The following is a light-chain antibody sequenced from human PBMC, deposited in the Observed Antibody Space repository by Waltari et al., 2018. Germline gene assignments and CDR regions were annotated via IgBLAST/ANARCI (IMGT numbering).Light chain of an antibody. CDR3: QQRSNWIT. Sequence: PATLSLSPGERATLSCRASQSVSSYLAWYQQKPGQAPRLLIYDASNRATGIPARFSGSGSGTDFTLTISSLEPEDFAVYYCQQRSNWITFGQGTRLEIK. V-gene: IGKV3-11*01. CDR2: DAS. J-gene: IGKJ5*01. CDR1: QSVSSY.